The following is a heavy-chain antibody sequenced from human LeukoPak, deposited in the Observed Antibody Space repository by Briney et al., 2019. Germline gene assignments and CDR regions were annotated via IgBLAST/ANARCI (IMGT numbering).Heavy chain of an antibody. Sequence: ASVKVSCKASAYSFTSHHIHWVRQAPGQGLEWMGIINPSGGGTSYAQRFQGRITMTSDTSTTTVYMELSSLRSEDTAVYYCARDFYGGNSGFDYWGQGTLVTVSS. D-gene: IGHD4-23*01. CDR2: INPSGGGT. CDR3: ARDFYGGNSGFDY. CDR1: AYSFTSHH. J-gene: IGHJ4*02. V-gene: IGHV1-46*01.